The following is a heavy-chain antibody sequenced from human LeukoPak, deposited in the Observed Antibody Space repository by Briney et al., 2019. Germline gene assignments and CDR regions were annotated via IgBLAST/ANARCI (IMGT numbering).Heavy chain of an antibody. D-gene: IGHD4-17*01. V-gene: IGHV4-59*11. CDR2: ISYIGST. J-gene: IGHJ3*02. Sequence: SETLSLTCAVSDDSFSSHYWTWIRQPPGKGLEWIGYISYIGSTNYNPSLQSRVTNSIDTSKNQYSLKLSSVTAADKAVYYCARDLVTVTIGFDIWGKGTMVSVSS. CDR3: ARDLVTVTIGFDI. CDR1: DDSFSSHY.